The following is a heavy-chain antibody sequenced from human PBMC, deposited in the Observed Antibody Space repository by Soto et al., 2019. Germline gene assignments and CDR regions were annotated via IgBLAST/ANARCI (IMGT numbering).Heavy chain of an antibody. CDR3: AREPIAAAGNDVYYYYGMDV. CDR1: GYTFTSYD. CDR2: ISTYNGNT. D-gene: IGHD6-13*01. J-gene: IGHJ6*02. V-gene: IGHV1-18*01. Sequence: ASVKVSCKASGYTFTSYDISWVRQAPGQGLECMGWISTYNGNTNYAQKLQGRVTMTTDTSTSTAYMELSRLRSDDTAVYYCAREPIAAAGNDVYYYYGMDVWGQGTTVTVSS.